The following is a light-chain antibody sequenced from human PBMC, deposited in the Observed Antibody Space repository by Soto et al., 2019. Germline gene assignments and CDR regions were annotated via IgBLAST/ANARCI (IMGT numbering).Light chain of an antibody. J-gene: IGLJ2*01. CDR1: SSDVGGYNF. V-gene: IGLV2-14*03. CDR3: SSYTSSSNVV. Sequence: QSVLTQPASVSGSPGQSITISCTGTSSDVGGYNFVSWYQHHPGKAPKFLIYDVSNRPSGVSNRFSGSKSGNTASLTISGLQAEDEADYYCSSYTSSSNVVFGGGTKLTVL. CDR2: DVS.